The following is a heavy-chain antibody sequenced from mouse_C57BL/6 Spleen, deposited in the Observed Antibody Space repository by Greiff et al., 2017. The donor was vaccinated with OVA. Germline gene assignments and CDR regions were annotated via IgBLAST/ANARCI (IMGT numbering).Heavy chain of an antibody. J-gene: IGHJ4*01. CDR3: ARWRVDYPSYYAMDY. CDR1: GYTFTSYW. CDR2: INPSNGGT. Sequence: VQLQQPGTELVKPGASVKLSCKASGYTFTSYWMHWVKQRPGQGLEWIGNINPSNGGTNYNEKFKSKATLTVDKSSITAYMQLSSLTSEDSAVYYCARWRVDYPSYYAMDYWGQGTSVTVSS. D-gene: IGHD2-4*01. V-gene: IGHV1-53*01.